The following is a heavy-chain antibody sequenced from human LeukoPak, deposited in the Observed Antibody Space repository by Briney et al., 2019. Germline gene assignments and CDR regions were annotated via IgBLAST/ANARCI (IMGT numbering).Heavy chain of an antibody. CDR1: GFTFSTYA. CDR3: AREVGVADY. CDR2: ISGSAGGST. Sequence: PGGSLRLSCAASGFTFSTYAMSWVRQAPGKGLEWVSAISGSAGGSTYYADSVKDRFTISRDNSKNTLYVQMNSLRADDTAVYYCAREVGVADYWGQGTLVTVSS. J-gene: IGHJ4*02. V-gene: IGHV3-23*01. D-gene: IGHD1-26*01.